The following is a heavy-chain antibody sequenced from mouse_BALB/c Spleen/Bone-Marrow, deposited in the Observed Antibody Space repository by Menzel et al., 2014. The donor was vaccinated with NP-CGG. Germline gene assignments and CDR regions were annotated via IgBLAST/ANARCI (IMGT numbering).Heavy chain of an antibody. Sequence: EVQLVESGAELVKPGASVKLSCTASGFNIKDTYMPWVKQRPEQGLEWIGRIDPANGNTKYDPKFQGKATITADTSSNTAYLQLSSLTSEDTAVYYCANYDYGWYFDVWGAGTTVIVSS. CDR1: GFNIKDTY. J-gene: IGHJ1*01. V-gene: IGHV14-3*02. D-gene: IGHD2-4*01. CDR3: ANYDYGWYFDV. CDR2: IDPANGNT.